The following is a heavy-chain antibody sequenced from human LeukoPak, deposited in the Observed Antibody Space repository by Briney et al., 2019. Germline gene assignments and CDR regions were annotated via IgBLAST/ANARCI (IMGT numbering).Heavy chain of an antibody. Sequence: ASVKVSCKASGYTFTSYAMNWVRQAPGQGLGWMGWINTNTGNPTYAQGFTGRFVFSLDTSVSTAYLQISSLKAEDTAVYYCARGSILLWFGELSSLGYWGQGTLVTVSS. V-gene: IGHV7-4-1*02. D-gene: IGHD3-10*01. CDR3: ARGSILLWFGELSSLGY. J-gene: IGHJ4*02. CDR1: GYTFTSYA. CDR2: INTNTGNP.